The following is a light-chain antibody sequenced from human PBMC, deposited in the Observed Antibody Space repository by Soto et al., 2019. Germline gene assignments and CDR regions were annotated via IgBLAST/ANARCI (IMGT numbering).Light chain of an antibody. J-gene: IGKJ2*01. V-gene: IGKV3-11*01. CDR2: DAS. CDR1: QSVSSY. Sequence: EIVLTQSPATLSLSPGEGATLSWRASQSVSSYLAWFQQKPGQAPRLLIYDASNRATGIPARFSGSGSGTDFTLTISSLEPEDFAVYYCQQRDSWPYTFGQGTKLEMK. CDR3: QQRDSWPYT.